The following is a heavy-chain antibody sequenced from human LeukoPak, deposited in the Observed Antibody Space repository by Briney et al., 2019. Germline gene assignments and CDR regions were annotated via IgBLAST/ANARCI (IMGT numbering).Heavy chain of an antibody. Sequence: HPGGSLRLSCAASGFTFSSYAMSWVRQAPGKGLEWVSAISGSGGSTYYADSVKGRFTISRDNSKNTLYLQMNSLRAEDTAVYYCASGGQYTAMVLSSFDYWGQGTLVTVSS. V-gene: IGHV3-23*01. CDR2: ISGSGGST. D-gene: IGHD5-18*01. J-gene: IGHJ4*02. CDR3: ASGGQYTAMVLSSFDY. CDR1: GFTFSSYA.